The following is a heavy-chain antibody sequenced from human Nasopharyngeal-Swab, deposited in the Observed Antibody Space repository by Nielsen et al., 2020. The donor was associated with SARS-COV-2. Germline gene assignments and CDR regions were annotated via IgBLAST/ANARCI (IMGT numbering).Heavy chain of an antibody. Sequence: GESLKISCAASGFTFSSYNMNWVRQAPGKGPEWVSSISSSSSYIYYADSVKGRFTISRDKAKNSLYLQMNSLSAEDTAVYYCARDRGYSYGPDAFDIWGQGTMVTVSS. J-gene: IGHJ3*02. CDR2: ISSSSSYI. CDR1: GFTFSSYN. D-gene: IGHD5-18*01. V-gene: IGHV3-21*01. CDR3: ARDRGYSYGPDAFDI.